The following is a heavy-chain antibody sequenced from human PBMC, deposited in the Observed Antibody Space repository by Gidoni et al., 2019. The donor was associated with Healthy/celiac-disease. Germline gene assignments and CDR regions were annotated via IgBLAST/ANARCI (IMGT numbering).Heavy chain of an antibody. V-gene: IGHV1-69*01. CDR1: GGPFSSYA. CDR3: ARDLGYCSSTSCYTFYYYGMDV. Sequence: QVQLVQSGAEVKKPGSSVKVSCKASGGPFSSYAISWVRQAPGQGLEWMGGIIPIFGTANYAQKFQGRVTITADESTSTAYMELSSLRSEDTAVYYCARDLGYCSSTSCYTFYYYGMDVWGQGTTVTVSS. D-gene: IGHD2-2*02. CDR2: IIPIFGTA. J-gene: IGHJ6*02.